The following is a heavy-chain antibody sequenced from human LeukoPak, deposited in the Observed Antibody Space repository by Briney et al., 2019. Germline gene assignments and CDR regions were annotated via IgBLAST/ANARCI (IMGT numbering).Heavy chain of an antibody. V-gene: IGHV3-23*01. CDR3: AKDRADNGDRLRFDP. D-gene: IGHD4-17*01. CDR2: ISGAGGRT. J-gene: IGHJ5*02. CDR1: GFSLSTYA. Sequence: GGSLRLSCAASGFSLSTYAMSWVRQAPGKGPEWVSAISGAGGRTYYADSVKGRFTISRDNSKNTLYLQMDSLRAEDTAVYYCAKDRADNGDRLRFDPWGQGTLVAVSS.